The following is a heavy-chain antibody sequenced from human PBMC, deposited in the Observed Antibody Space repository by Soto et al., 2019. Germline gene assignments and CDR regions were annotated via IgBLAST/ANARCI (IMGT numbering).Heavy chain of an antibody. J-gene: IGHJ4*02. D-gene: IGHD3-22*01. CDR1: GGSISSGGYY. V-gene: IGHV4-31*03. Sequence: SETLSLTCSVSGGSISSGGYYWSWIRQHPGKGLEWIGYIYYSGSTYYNPSLKSRVTISVDTSKNQFSLKLSSVTAADTAVYYCARVRYYDSSGYYRPAFDYWGQGTLVTVSS. CDR2: IYYSGST. CDR3: ARVRYYDSSGYYRPAFDY.